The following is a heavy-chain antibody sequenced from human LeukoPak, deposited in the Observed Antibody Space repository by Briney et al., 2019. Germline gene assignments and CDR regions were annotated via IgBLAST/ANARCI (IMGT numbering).Heavy chain of an antibody. CDR1: GYSFTSYW. V-gene: IGHV5-51*01. J-gene: IGHJ4*02. CDR3: ARTSSSWYNY. D-gene: IGHD6-13*01. Sequence: GESLKISCKGSGYSFTSYWIGWVRQMPGKGLEWMGIIYPSDSDTRYSPSFQGQVTISVDKSISTAYLQWSSLKASDTATYYCARTSSSWYNYWGQGTLVTVSS. CDR2: IYPSDSDT.